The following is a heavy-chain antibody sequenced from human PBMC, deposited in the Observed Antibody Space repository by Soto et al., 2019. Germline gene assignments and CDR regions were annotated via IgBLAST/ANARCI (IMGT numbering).Heavy chain of an antibody. Sequence: GGSLRLSCAASGFTFSSYGMHWVRQAPGKGLEWVAVISYDGSNKYYADSVKGRFTISRDNSKNTLYLQMNSLIAEDTAVYYCAKEFAAAAVGRSNYYYGMDVWGQGTTVTVSS. CDR2: ISYDGSNK. D-gene: IGHD6-13*01. J-gene: IGHJ6*02. CDR3: AKEFAAAAVGRSNYYYGMDV. CDR1: GFTFSSYG. V-gene: IGHV3-30*18.